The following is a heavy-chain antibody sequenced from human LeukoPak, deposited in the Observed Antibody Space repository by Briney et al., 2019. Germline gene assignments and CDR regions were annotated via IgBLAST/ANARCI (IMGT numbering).Heavy chain of an antibody. V-gene: IGHV3-23*01. CDR3: AKGITMIVVVTEYFQH. D-gene: IGHD3-22*01. J-gene: IGHJ1*01. CDR1: GFTFNSYS. Sequence: GSLRLSCSGAGFTFNSYSMSWVRQTPGKGLEWVSGISGSGGRTYYAESVTGRFTISRDNSKNTLYLQMDSLRAEDTAVYYCAKGITMIVVVTEYFQHWGQGTLVTVSS. CDR2: ISGSGGRT.